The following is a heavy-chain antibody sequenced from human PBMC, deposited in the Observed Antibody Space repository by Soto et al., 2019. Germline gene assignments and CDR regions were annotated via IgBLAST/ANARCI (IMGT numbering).Heavy chain of an antibody. Sequence: GGSLRLSCAASGFSFSSYAMSWVRQAPGKGLEWVSLISGSGDYTYFADSVKSRFTISRDNSRDTLYLQMSSLRAEDTAIYYCANGAERGKDTAMVTRLFDYWGQGTLVTVSS. CDR1: GFSFSSYA. CDR3: ANGAERGKDTAMVTRLFDY. J-gene: IGHJ4*02. D-gene: IGHD5-18*01. V-gene: IGHV3-23*01. CDR2: ISGSGDYT.